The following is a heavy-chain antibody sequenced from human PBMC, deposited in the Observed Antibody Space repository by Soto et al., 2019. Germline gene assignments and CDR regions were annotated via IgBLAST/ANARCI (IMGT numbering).Heavy chain of an antibody. CDR3: ARDSVWFGELLGYYYYGMDV. D-gene: IGHD3-10*01. J-gene: IGHJ6*02. CDR1: GGSFSGYY. CDR2: INHSGST. Sequence: TSETLSLTCAVYGGSFSGYYWSWIRQPPGKGLEWIGEINHSGSTNYNPSLKSRVTISVDTSKNQFSLKLSSVTAADTAVYYCARDSVWFGELLGYYYYGMDVWGQGTTVTVSS. V-gene: IGHV4-34*01.